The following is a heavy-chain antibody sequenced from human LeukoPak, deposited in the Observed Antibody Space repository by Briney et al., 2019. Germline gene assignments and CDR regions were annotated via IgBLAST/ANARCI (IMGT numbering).Heavy chain of an antibody. V-gene: IGHV3-7*01. J-gene: IGHJ4*02. CDR1: GFIFSNFW. CDR2: IKEDGSEK. D-gene: IGHD3-22*01. CDR3: AKDRLGGYYYDSSGYPRYDYFDY. Sequence: GGSLRLSCEASGFIFSNFWMSWVRQAPGKGLEWVANIKEDGSEKYYLDSLKGRFSISRDNAKNSFYLQMSSLRVEDTAVYYCAKDRLGGYYYDSSGYPRYDYFDYWGQGTLVTVSS.